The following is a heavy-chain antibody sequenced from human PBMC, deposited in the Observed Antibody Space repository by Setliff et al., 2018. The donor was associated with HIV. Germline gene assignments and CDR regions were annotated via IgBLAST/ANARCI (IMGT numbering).Heavy chain of an antibody. CDR1: GFTFSSFA. Sequence: AGGSLRLSCAASGFTFSSFAMTWVRQAPGKGLEWVTTIRGYDEATHYTDSVKGRFTISRDNAKNPLYLQMNSLRAADAAVYYCTGPAMAAAGPLEYYYYYGMDVWGQGTTVTVSS. V-gene: IGHV3-23*01. CDR2: IRGYDEAT. J-gene: IGHJ6*02. CDR3: TGPAMAAAGPLEYYYYYGMDV. D-gene: IGHD6-13*01.